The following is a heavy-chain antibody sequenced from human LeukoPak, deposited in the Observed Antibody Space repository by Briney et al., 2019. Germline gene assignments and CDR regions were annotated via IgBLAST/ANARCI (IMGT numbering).Heavy chain of an antibody. J-gene: IGHJ6*03. V-gene: IGHV3-21*01. CDR2: ISSTGSSR. CDR3: ARFEMGADYYYMDV. Sequence: GGSLRLSCAASGFTFSSYSINWVRQAPGKGLEWVSSISSTGSSRYYADSVKGRFTISRHNAKNSLYLQMNSLRAEDTAVYYCARFEMGADYYYMDVWGKGTTVTVSS. CDR1: GFTFSSYS. D-gene: IGHD3-16*01.